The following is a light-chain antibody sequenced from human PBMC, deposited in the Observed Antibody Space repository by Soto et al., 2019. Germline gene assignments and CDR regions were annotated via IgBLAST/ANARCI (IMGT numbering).Light chain of an antibody. V-gene: IGKV1-17*01. Sequence: DIQMTQSPSSLSASVGDRVTITCRSSQAIRNDVAWYQHKSGQAPTSLIYAASSLQSGVPSRFTGSGSGTEFTLAISRLQPEDFATYYCLQHNTYPLTFGGGTKVAIK. CDR2: AAS. J-gene: IGKJ4*01. CDR1: QAIRND. CDR3: LQHNTYPLT.